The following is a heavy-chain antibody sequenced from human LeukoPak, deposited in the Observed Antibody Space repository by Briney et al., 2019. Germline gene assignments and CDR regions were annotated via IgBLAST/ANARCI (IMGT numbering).Heavy chain of an antibody. CDR3: ARETPVAGRLYF. CDR2: IYPGDSDT. V-gene: IGHV5-51*01. D-gene: IGHD6-19*01. Sequence: GESLKCASKGSGYSFTSYWIAWVRQMPGKGLEWMGIIYPGDSDTRYSPSFQGQVTMSADKSINTAYLQWSSLKASDTAMYYCARETPVAGRLYFRGDGTLVTVSS. CDR1: GYSFTSYW. J-gene: IGHJ4*01.